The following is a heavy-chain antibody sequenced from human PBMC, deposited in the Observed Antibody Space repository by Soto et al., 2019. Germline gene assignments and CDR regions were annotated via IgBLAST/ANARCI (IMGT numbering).Heavy chain of an antibody. CDR1: GGSISSSSYY. D-gene: IGHD2-8*01. CDR3: ARRGYYAISAFDI. J-gene: IGHJ3*02. V-gene: IGHV4-39*01. Sequence: QLQLQESGPGLVKPSETLSLTCTVSGGSISSSSYYWGWIRQPPGKGLEWIGSIYYSGSTYYNPSLKSRVTISVDTSKNQFSLKLSSVTAADTAVYYCARRGYYAISAFDIWGQGTMVTVS. CDR2: IYYSGST.